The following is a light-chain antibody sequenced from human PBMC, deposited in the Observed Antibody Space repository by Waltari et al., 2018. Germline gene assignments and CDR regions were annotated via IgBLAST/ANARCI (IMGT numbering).Light chain of an antibody. Sequence: DIQMTQSPSSLSASVGDRVTITCRASQTISDYVNWYQQKAGKAPKLLIYAASSLQSGVPSRFSGSGSGTDFTLTIRSLQPEDFATYYCQQSYSIPYTFGQGTKLEIK. CDR1: QTISDY. J-gene: IGKJ2*01. V-gene: IGKV1-39*01. CDR2: AAS. CDR3: QQSYSIPYT.